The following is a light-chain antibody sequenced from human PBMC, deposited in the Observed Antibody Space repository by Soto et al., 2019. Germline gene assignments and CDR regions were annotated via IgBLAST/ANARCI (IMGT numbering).Light chain of an antibody. Sequence: QSVLTQPASVSGSPGQSITVSCTGTSSDIGVYNYVSWYQQHPGKAPKVMIYDVSNRPSGVSKRFSGSKSGNTASLTISGLQADDEADYYCSSYTINSALVFGTGTKLTVL. CDR3: SSYTINSALV. V-gene: IGLV2-14*01. CDR1: SSDIGVYNY. J-gene: IGLJ1*01. CDR2: DVS.